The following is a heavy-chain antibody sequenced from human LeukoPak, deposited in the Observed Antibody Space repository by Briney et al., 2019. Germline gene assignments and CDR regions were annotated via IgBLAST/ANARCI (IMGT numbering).Heavy chain of an antibody. V-gene: IGHV2-5*05. Sequence: SGPTLVKPTQTLTLTCTFSGFSLTTHGVGMGWVRQPPGKALEWLAVIYWDDDKRYGSSLRSRLTISKDTSKKQVVLTMTNVGPVDTGTYYCVRRRDYYDNGYDPFFDHWGQGTLVTVSS. D-gene: IGHD3-22*01. CDR1: GFSLTTHGVG. J-gene: IGHJ5*02. CDR2: IYWDDDK. CDR3: VRRRDYYDNGYDPFFDH.